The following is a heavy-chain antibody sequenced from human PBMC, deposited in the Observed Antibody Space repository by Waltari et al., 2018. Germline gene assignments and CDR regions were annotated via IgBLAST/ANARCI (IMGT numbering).Heavy chain of an antibody. CDR2: IYPGDSDT. Sequence: EVQLVESGGGLVKPGGSLRLSCKGSGSSFTSYWIGWVRPMPGKGLEWMGIIYPGDSDTRYSPSFQGQVTISADKSISTAYLQWSSLKASDTAMYYCATAGITGTTRGNYGMDVWGQGTTVTVSS. J-gene: IGHJ6*02. D-gene: IGHD1-7*01. V-gene: IGHV5-51*01. CDR1: GSSFTSYW. CDR3: ATAGITGTTRGNYGMDV.